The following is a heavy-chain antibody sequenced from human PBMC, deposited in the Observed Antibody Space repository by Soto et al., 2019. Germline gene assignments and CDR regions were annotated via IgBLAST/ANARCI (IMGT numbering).Heavy chain of an antibody. J-gene: IGHJ6*02. D-gene: IGHD3-10*01. CDR2: ISYDGSNK. CDR1: GFTFSSYA. V-gene: IGHV3-30-3*01. Sequence: QVQLVESGGGVVQPGRSLRLSCAASGFTFSSYAMHWVRQAPGKGLEWVAVISYDGSNKYYADSVKGRFTISRDNSKNTLYLQMTSARAEDTAVYYWTRDEAGVLWFGVVVGSKDYYYGMDVWGQGTTVTVSS. CDR3: TRDEAGVLWFGVVVGSKDYYYGMDV.